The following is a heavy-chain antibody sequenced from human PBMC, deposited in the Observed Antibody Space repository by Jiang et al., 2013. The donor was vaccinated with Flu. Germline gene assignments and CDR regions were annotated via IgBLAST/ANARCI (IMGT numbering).Heavy chain of an antibody. D-gene: IGHD2-15*01. Sequence: SGAEVKKPGASVKVSCKASGYPFMSYFIHWVRQAPGQGLEWMGIINPSGGSTDYAQKFQGRVTMTRDTSTSTVYMELSSLRSEDTAVYYCARDEVVAAATAWFDPWAREPWSRLL. V-gene: IGHV1-46*01. CDR3: ARDEVVAAATAWFDP. CDR1: GYPFMSYF. J-gene: IGHJ5*02. CDR2: INPSGGST.